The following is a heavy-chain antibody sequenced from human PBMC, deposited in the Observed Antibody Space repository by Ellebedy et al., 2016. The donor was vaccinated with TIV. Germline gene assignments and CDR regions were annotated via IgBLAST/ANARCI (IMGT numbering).Heavy chain of an antibody. D-gene: IGHD5-18*01. J-gene: IGHJ6*02. CDR3: ARDGYAYATDV. CDR1: GFTVSSNY. V-gene: IGHV3-53*01. CDR2: IYSGGST. Sequence: GESLKISCAASGFTVSSNYMSWVRQAPGKGLEWVSVIYSGGSTYYADSVKGRFTISRDNAKDSLYLQMSSLRAEDTALYYCARDGYAYATDVWGQGATVTVSS.